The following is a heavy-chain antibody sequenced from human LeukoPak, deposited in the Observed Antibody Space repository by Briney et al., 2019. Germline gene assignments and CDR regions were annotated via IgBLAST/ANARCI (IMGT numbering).Heavy chain of an antibody. CDR1: GGSISSGGYS. D-gene: IGHD3-22*01. CDR3: AREDRYYDSSGYLYNWFDP. CDR2: IYHSGST. Sequence: SETLPLTCAVSGGSISSGGYSWSWIRQPPGKGLEWIGNIYHSGSTYYNPSLKSRVTISVDRSKNQFSLKLSSVTAADTAVYYCAREDRYYDSSGYLYNWFDPWGQGTLVTVSS. J-gene: IGHJ5*02. V-gene: IGHV4-30-2*01.